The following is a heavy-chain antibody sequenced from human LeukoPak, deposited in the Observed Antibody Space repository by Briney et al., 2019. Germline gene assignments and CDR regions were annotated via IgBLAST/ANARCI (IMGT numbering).Heavy chain of an antibody. CDR2: INPNSGGT. Sequence: GASVKVSCKASGYTFTGYYMHWVRQAPGQGLEWMGWINPNSGGTNYAQKFQGRVTMTRDTSISTAYMELSRLRSDDTAVYYCARVGYSYGPAEFDYWGQGTLVTVSS. D-gene: IGHD5-18*01. CDR3: ARVGYSYGPAEFDY. CDR1: GYTFTGYY. V-gene: IGHV1-2*02. J-gene: IGHJ4*02.